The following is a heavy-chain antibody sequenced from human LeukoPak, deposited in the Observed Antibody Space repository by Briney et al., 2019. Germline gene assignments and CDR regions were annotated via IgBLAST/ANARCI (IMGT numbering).Heavy chain of an antibody. Sequence: GGSLTLSCAASGFTFSNYGMHWVRQAPGKGLDWVAFVRSDGSHTDYADSAKGRFTISRDNSKNTLYLQMNSLRAEDTAVYYCARLYLLTGYSPPTNWGQGTLVTVSS. CDR1: GFTFSNYG. J-gene: IGHJ4*02. CDR3: ARLYLLTGYSPPTN. V-gene: IGHV3-30*02. CDR2: VRSDGSHT. D-gene: IGHD3-9*01.